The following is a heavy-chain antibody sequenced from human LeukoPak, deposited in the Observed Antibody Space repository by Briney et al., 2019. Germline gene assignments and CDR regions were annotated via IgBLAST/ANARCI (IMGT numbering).Heavy chain of an antibody. Sequence: PGGSLRLSCAASGFTFSSYGIHWVRQAPGKGLEWVAFIRHGSNKYYADSVKGRFTISRDNSKNTLYLQMNSLRAEDTAVYYCAKDRGPITGTNGGDYWGQGTLVTVSS. CDR2: IRHGSNK. CDR3: AKDRGPITGTNGGDY. J-gene: IGHJ4*02. D-gene: IGHD1/OR15-1a*01. CDR1: GFTFSSYG. V-gene: IGHV3-30*02.